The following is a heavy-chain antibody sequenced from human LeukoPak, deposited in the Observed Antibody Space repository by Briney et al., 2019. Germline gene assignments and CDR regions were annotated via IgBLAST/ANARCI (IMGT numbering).Heavy chain of an antibody. J-gene: IGHJ4*01. CDR1: GYTFSDYG. Sequence: GGSLRLSCAASGYTFSDYGMHWVRQAPGKGLEWAASIRYDGTGQYYADSVKGRFTISRDNSRNTLYLQMNILRGEDTAIYYCTKDLSTSHCTTAMCYYFDYWGLGTLVTVSS. CDR3: TKDLSTSHCTTAMCYYFDY. V-gene: IGHV3-30*02. CDR2: IRYDGTGQ. D-gene: IGHD2/OR15-2a*01.